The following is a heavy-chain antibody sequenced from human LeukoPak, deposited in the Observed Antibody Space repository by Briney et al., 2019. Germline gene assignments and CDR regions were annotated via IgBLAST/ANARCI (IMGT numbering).Heavy chain of an antibody. J-gene: IGHJ3*02. Sequence: SETLSLTCTVSGGSISSSSYYWGWIRQPPGKGLEWIGSIYYSGSTYYNPSLKSRVTISVDTSKNQFSLKLSSVTAADTAVYYCARVGGVAAAGTGAFDIWGQGTMVTVSS. V-gene: IGHV4-39*07. CDR3: ARVGGVAAAGTGAFDI. D-gene: IGHD6-13*01. CDR2: IYYSGST. CDR1: GGSISSSSYY.